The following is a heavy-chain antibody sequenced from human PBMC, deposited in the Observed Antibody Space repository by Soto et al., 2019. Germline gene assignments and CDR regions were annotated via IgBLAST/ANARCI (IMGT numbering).Heavy chain of an antibody. CDR3: ARHDPPYGYYSFDFDL. Sequence: SETLSLTCTVSCGSISSAAYYWSWIRQHPGKGLDWIGYISHSGSTYYNPSLKSRVIISVATSKNQFSLSLTSVTAADTAVYYCARHDPPYGYYSFDFDLWGRGTLVTVSS. V-gene: IGHV4-31*03. CDR2: ISHSGST. D-gene: IGHD4-17*01. CDR1: CGSISSAAYY. J-gene: IGHJ4*02.